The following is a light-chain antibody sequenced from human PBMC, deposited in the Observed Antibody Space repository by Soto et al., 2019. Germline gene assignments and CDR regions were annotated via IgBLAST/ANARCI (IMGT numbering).Light chain of an antibody. CDR2: KAS. V-gene: IGKV1-5*03. CDR1: ESISSW. CDR3: QQYNSFSPWT. Sequence: DIQMTQSPSTLSASVGDRVTITCRASESISSWLAWYQQKPGKAPKLLIYKASNLESGVPSRFSSSGSGTEFTLTISSLQTDDFATYYCQQYNSFSPWTFGQGTKVDIK. J-gene: IGKJ1*01.